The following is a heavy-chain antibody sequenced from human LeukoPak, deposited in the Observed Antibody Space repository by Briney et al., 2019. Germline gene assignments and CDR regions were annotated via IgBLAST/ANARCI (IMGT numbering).Heavy chain of an antibody. CDR1: GYTFTSYG. CDR2: ISAYNGNT. Sequence: ASVKVSCMASGYTFTSYGISWVRQAPGQGLEWMGWISAYNGNTNYAQKLQGRVTMTTDTSTSTAYMELRSLRSDDTAVYYCARDTIMITFGGVIVMGAFDIWGQGTMVTVSS. J-gene: IGHJ3*02. CDR3: ARDTIMITFGGVIVMGAFDI. V-gene: IGHV1-18*01. D-gene: IGHD3-16*02.